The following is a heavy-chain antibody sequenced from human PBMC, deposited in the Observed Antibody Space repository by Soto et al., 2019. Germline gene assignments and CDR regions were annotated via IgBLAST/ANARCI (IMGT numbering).Heavy chain of an antibody. D-gene: IGHD2-15*01. J-gene: IGHJ4*02. V-gene: IGHV4-30-2*01. Sequence: LCLTCDASGGSIRRGGYSWSWIRRPPGKGLEWIWYIYHSGSTYYNPSLKSRVTISVDRSKNQFSLKLRSVTAADTAVYYCARVVPQYCSGGSCLFDYWGQGTLVTVSS. CDR3: ARVVPQYCSGGSCLFDY. CDR2: IYHSGST. CDR1: GGSIRRGGYS.